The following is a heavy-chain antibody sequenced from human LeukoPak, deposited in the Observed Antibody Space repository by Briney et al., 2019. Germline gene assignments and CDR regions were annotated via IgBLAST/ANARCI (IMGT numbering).Heavy chain of an antibody. Sequence: SETLSLTCAVYGGSFSGYYWSWIRQHPGKGLEWIGYIYYSGSTYYNPSLKSRVTISVDTSKNQFSLKLSSVTAADTAVYYCAYDSSGYSFDYWGQGTLVTVSS. J-gene: IGHJ4*02. V-gene: IGHV4-31*11. D-gene: IGHD3-22*01. CDR1: GGSFSGYY. CDR3: AYDSSGYSFDY. CDR2: IYYSGST.